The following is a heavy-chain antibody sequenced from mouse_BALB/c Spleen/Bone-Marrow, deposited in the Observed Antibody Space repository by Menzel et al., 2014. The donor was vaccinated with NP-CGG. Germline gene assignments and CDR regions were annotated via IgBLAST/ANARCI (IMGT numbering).Heavy chain of an antibody. CDR2: ISSGSSTI. Sequence: EVKLVESGGGLVQPGGSRKLSCAASGFTFSSFGMHWVRQAPEKGLEWVAYISSGSSTIYYADTVKGRFTISRDNPKNAMSLQMTRPRSEYAAMYFYASWGRWEYWYFDFWGAGTTVTVSS. CDR1: GFTFSSFG. V-gene: IGHV5-17*02. J-gene: IGHJ1*01. D-gene: IGHD1-1*02. CDR3: ASWGRWEYWYFDF.